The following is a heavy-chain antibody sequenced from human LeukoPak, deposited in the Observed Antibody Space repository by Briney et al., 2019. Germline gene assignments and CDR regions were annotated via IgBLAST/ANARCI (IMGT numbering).Heavy chain of an antibody. CDR2: IYSGGST. CDR1: GFTFSDYW. CDR3: VRGAHTLSYYFDR. Sequence: GGSLRLSCAVSGFTFSDYWMTWVRQAPGKGLEWVSVIYSGGSTDYADSVKGRFTISRDTSKNKLYFQMNSLRAEDTAVYYCVRGAHTLSYYFDRWGQGTLVTVSS. J-gene: IGHJ4*02. V-gene: IGHV3-66*01. D-gene: IGHD2/OR15-2a*01.